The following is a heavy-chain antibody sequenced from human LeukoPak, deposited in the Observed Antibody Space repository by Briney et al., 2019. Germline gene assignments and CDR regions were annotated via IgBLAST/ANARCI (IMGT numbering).Heavy chain of an antibody. CDR1: GFTFTSST. V-gene: IGHV1-58*02. CDR3: AGTPWFGELTLDP. D-gene: IGHD3-10*01. Sequence: GASVKVSCKASGFTFTSSTIQWVRQARGQRLEWIGWIVVGSGNTNYAQKFQERVIITRDMSTTTVYMELSSLRSEDTAVYYCAGTPWFGELTLDPWGQGTLVTASS. CDR2: IVVGSGNT. J-gene: IGHJ5*02.